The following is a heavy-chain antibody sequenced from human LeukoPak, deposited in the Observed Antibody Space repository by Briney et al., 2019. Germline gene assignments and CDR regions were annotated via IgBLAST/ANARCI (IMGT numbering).Heavy chain of an antibody. CDR1: GFTFNSYW. D-gene: IGHD3-10*01. CDR2: IKKDGRDK. CDR3: ARDDAHYYLIGASCYDAFDI. V-gene: IGHV3-7*01. Sequence: TGGSLRLSCAASGFTFNSYWMTWVRQAPGKGLEWVSTIKKDGRDKNYVDSVKGWFTVSRDNARNTLFLQMNSLRAEDTALYYCARDDAHYYLIGASCYDAFDIWGQGKGVIVSS. J-gene: IGHJ3*02.